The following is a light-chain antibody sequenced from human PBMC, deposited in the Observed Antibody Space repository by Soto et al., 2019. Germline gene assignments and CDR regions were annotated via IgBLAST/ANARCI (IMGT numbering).Light chain of an antibody. Sequence: EIVLTQSPGPLSLSPGNSAALSCRASQSVTGDKVAWYQQRPGQAPRLLIYGRSTRATDIPARFRGSGSGKDYTFTNNRLEPEDFALYYCQQYGNSPFTFGQGTKLEI. CDR1: QSVTGDK. J-gene: IGKJ2*01. V-gene: IGKV3-20*01. CDR3: QQYGNSPFT. CDR2: GRS.